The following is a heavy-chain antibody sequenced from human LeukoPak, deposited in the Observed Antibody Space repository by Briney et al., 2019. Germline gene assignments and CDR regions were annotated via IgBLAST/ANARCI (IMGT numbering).Heavy chain of an antibody. CDR1: GFTFSSYE. V-gene: IGHV3-48*03. CDR3: ARVTTGTKVDY. CDR2: ISSSGTTT. D-gene: IGHD1-1*01. J-gene: IGHJ4*02. Sequence: GGSLRLSCAASGFTFSSYEVNWVSQAQGKGPEWVSYISSSGTTTHYADSVEGRFTISRDSAKNSLYLQMNSLRAEDTAVYYCARVTTGTKVDYWGQGTLLTVSS.